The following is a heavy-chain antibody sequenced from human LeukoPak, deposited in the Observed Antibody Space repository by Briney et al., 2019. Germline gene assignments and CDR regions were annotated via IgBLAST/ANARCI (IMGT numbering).Heavy chain of an antibody. CDR1: GFTFIDAW. CDR3: AKDVPFTGGGAILY. D-gene: IGHD3-16*02. J-gene: IGHJ4*02. V-gene: IGHV3-15*05. Sequence: GGSLRLSCAASGFTFIDAWMTWVRQAPGKGLEWVGHIKSRPSGGTTDYAASVEGRFTISRDDSKNTLYLQMNSLKTEDTAVYYCAKDVPFTGGGAILYWGQGALVTVSS. CDR2: IKSRPSGGTT.